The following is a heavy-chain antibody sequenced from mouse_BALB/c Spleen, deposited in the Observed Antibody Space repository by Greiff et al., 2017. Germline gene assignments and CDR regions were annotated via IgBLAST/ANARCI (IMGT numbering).Heavy chain of an antibody. CDR1: GYTFTEYT. J-gene: IGHJ3*01. D-gene: IGHD2-4*01. CDR3: ASHYYDYDGASWFAY. Sequence: EVQLQQSGPELVKPGASVKISCKTSGYTFTEYTMHWVKQSHGKSLEWIGGINPNNGGTSYNQKFKGKATLTVDKSSSTAYMELRSLTSEDSAVYYCASHYYDYDGASWFAYWGQGTLVTVSA. V-gene: IGHV1-18*01. CDR2: INPNNGGT.